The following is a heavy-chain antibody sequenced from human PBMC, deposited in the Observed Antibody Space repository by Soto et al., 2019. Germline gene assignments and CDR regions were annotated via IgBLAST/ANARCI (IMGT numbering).Heavy chain of an antibody. CDR1: GFTFSSYG. CDR2: IWYDGSNK. D-gene: IGHD4-17*01. CDR3: AGDDYGGNSLSDY. V-gene: IGHV3-33*01. J-gene: IGHJ4*02. Sequence: SLRLSCAASGFTFSSYGMHWVRQAPGKGLEWVAVIWYDGSNKYYADSVKGRFTISRDNSKNTLYLQMNSLRAEDTAVYYCAGDDYGGNSLSDYWGQGTLVTVSS.